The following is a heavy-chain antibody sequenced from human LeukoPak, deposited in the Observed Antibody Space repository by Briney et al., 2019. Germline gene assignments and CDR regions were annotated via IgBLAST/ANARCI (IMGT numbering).Heavy chain of an antibody. V-gene: IGHV3-23*01. D-gene: IGHD6-19*01. Sequence: GGSLRLSCAVSGITLSNYGMSWVRQAPGKGLEWVAGISDTGGSTNYADSVKGRFTISRDNPKNTLYLQLNSLRAEDTAVYYCAKAGGWTNYFDYWGQGTLVTVSS. CDR1: GITLSNYG. J-gene: IGHJ4*02. CDR2: ISDTGGST. CDR3: AKAGGWTNYFDY.